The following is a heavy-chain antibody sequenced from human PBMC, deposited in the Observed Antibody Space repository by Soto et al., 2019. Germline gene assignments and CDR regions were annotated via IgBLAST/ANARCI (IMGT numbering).Heavy chain of an antibody. CDR2: IVVGSGNT. CDR1: GFTFTSSA. CDR3: AAGSTLLWFGEDAFDI. Sequence: GASVKVSCKASGFTFTSSAMQWVRQARGQRLEWIGWIVVGSGNTNYAQKFQERVTITRDMSTSTAYMELSSLRSEDTAVYYCAAGSTLLWFGEDAFDIWGQGTMVTVSS. J-gene: IGHJ3*02. V-gene: IGHV1-58*02. D-gene: IGHD3-10*01.